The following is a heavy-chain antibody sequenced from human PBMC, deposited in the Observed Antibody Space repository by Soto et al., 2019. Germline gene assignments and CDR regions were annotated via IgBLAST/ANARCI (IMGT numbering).Heavy chain of an antibody. CDR3: GRVVEGATRHTDFDS. V-gene: IGHV4-39*01. J-gene: IGHJ5*01. D-gene: IGHD2-15*01. CDR2: VYYSGGA. CDR1: GVSIHDSHSF. Sequence: XETLSLTCAVSGVSIHDSHSFWACIRQPPGKGLEFIGSVYYSGGANYNPSLKSRVTISVDTSKNQLSLRVNSVTAADTAVYYCGRVVEGATRHTDFDSWGQGTLVTVSS.